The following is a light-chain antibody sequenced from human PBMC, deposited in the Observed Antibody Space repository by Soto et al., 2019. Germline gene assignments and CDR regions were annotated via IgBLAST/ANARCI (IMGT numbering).Light chain of an antibody. Sequence: DIVMTQSPLSLPVTPGEPASISCRSSQSLLHSNGYNYLDWYLQKPGQSPQLLIYLGSNLASGVPDRFSGSGSGTYFTLKISRVEAEDVGVYYCMQALQTPPTFGGGTKVEIK. J-gene: IGKJ4*01. V-gene: IGKV2-28*01. CDR1: QSLLHSNGYNY. CDR3: MQALQTPPT. CDR2: LGS.